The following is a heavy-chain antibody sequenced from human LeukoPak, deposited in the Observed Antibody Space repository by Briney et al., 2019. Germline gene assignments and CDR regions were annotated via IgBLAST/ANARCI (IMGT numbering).Heavy chain of an antibody. J-gene: IGHJ4*02. CDR2: ISGSGGST. V-gene: IGHV3-23*01. CDR1: GFTFSSYA. D-gene: IGHD3-10*01. Sequence: GGSLRLSCAASGFTFSSYAMSWVRQAPGKGLESVSAISGSGGSTYYADSVKGRFTTSRDNSKNTLYLQMNSLRAEDTAVYYCAKIPSMVRGAEVYWGQGTLVTVSS. CDR3: AKIPSMVRGAEVY.